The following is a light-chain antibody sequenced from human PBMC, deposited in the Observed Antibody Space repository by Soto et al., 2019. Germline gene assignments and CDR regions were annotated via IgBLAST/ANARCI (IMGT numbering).Light chain of an antibody. CDR2: KVS. CDR1: QSLLFRDGNTY. CDR3: MQGTHWPYT. J-gene: IGKJ2*01. V-gene: IGKV2-30*01. Sequence: DVVMTQSPPSLPVTLGQPASISCRSSQSLLFRDGNTYLTWFQQRPGQSPRRIIYKVSKRDSGVLDKFSGSGSDTAFTLIISRVEAEDVGVYYCMQGTHWPYTFGQGNKLAIK.